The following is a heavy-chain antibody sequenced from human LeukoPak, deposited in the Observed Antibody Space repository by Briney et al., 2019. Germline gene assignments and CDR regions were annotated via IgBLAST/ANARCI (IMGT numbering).Heavy chain of an antibody. CDR3: AKDGLYGDFPGI. D-gene: IGHD2-21*02. CDR2: ISGNGDYT. Sequence: GGSLRLSCVASGFAFSSFAMSWFRQAPGKRLEWDSSISGNGDYTYYADSVKGRFTISRDYSKNTLFLQTNSLKAEDTALYYCAKDGLYGDFPGIWGQGTLVIVSS. V-gene: IGHV3-23*01. J-gene: IGHJ1*01. CDR1: GFAFSSFA.